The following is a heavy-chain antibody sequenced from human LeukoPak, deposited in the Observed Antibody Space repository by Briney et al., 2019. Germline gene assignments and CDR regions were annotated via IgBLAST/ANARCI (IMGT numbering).Heavy chain of an antibody. CDR2: ISGGGDRT. Sequence: GGSLRLSCAASGITFSTFAMSWVRQAPGRGLECVSMISGGGDRTYYAESVKGRFTISRDNSKNTLYLQMNSLRAEDTAVYYCAKGHSAYGTGFDYWGQGTLSPSPQ. V-gene: IGHV3-23*01. CDR3: AKGHSAYGTGFDY. D-gene: IGHD5-12*01. J-gene: IGHJ4*02. CDR1: GITFSTFA.